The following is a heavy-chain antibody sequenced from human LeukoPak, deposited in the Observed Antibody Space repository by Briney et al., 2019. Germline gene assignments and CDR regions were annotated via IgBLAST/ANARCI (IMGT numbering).Heavy chain of an antibody. Sequence: ASVKVSCKASGYTFTSYYMHWVRQAPGQGLEWMGIINPSGGSTSYAQKFQGRVTMTRDTSTSTVYMELSSLRSEGTAVYYCARVSQGVAVAGKENWFDPWGQGTLVTVSS. CDR3: ARVSQGVAVAGKENWFDP. J-gene: IGHJ5*02. CDR2: INPSGGST. D-gene: IGHD6-19*01. CDR1: GYTFTSYY. V-gene: IGHV1-46*01.